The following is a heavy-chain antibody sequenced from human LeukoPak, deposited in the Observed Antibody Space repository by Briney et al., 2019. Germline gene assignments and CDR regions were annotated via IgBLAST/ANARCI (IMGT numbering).Heavy chain of an antibody. D-gene: IGHD3-10*01. J-gene: IGHJ4*01. Sequence: GGSLRLSCAASGFTISGYWMHWVRQAPGKGQVWVSRISGDGSITAYADSVKGRFTISRDNAKNTLYLQMNSLRAEDTAVYYCARGRAGNYYNHNDYWGQGTLVTVSS. CDR1: GFTISGYW. CDR3: ARGRAGNYYNHNDY. V-gene: IGHV3-74*01. CDR2: ISGDGSIT.